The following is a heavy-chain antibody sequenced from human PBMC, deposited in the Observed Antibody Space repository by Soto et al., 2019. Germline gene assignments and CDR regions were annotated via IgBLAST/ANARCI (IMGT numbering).Heavy chain of an antibody. J-gene: IGHJ4*02. D-gene: IGHD5-12*01. V-gene: IGHV3-23*01. CDR3: ARHSGYDFGNFDY. CDR2: ISGSGGST. CDR1: GFTFSSYA. Sequence: GGSLRLSCAASGFTFSSYAMSCVRQAPGKGLEWVSAISGSGGSTYYADSVKGRFTISRDNSKNTLYLQMNSLRAEDTAVYYCARHSGYDFGNFDYWGQGTLVTVSS.